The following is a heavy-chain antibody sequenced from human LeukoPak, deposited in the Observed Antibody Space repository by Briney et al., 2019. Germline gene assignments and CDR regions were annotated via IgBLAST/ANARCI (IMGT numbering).Heavy chain of an antibody. V-gene: IGHV3-21*01. CDR1: GFTFRSYS. Sequence: GGSLRLSCAASGFTFRSYSMNWVRQAPGKGLEWVSSISSSSSYIYYADSVKGRFTISRDNAKNSLYLQMISLRAEDTAVYYCATLAVAGRDAFDIWGQGTMVTVSS. CDR3: ATLAVAGRDAFDI. J-gene: IGHJ3*02. CDR2: ISSSSSYI. D-gene: IGHD6-19*01.